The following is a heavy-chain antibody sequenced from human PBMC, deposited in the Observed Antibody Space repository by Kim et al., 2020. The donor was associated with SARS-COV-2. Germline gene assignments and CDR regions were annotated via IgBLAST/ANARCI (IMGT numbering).Heavy chain of an antibody. CDR1: GYTFTSYG. Sequence: ASVKVSCKASGYTFTSYGISWVRQAPGQGLEWMGWISAYNGNTNYAQKLQGRVTMTTDTSTSTAYMELRSLRSDDTAVYYCARVLYDYVWGSFLDYWGQGTLVTVSS. CDR2: ISAYNGNT. CDR3: ARVLYDYVWGSFLDY. V-gene: IGHV1-18*01. J-gene: IGHJ4*02. D-gene: IGHD3-16*01.